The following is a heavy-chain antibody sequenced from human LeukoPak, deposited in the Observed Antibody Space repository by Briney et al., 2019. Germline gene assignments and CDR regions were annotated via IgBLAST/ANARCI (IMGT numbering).Heavy chain of an antibody. CDR1: GGSISGYY. CDR2: INHSGSP. D-gene: IGHD3-10*01. Sequence: PSETLSLTCTVSGGSISGYYWSWVRQPPGKGLEWIGEINHSGSPNYNPSLKSRATISVDTSKNQFSLKLNSVTAADTAVYYCARGSDGSENSYRNWFDPWGQGTLVTVSS. V-gene: IGHV4-34*01. J-gene: IGHJ5*02. CDR3: ARGSDGSENSYRNWFDP.